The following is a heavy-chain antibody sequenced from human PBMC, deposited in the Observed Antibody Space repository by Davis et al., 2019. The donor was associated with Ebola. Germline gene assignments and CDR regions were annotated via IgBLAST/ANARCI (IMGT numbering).Heavy chain of an antibody. Sequence: SETLSLTCTVSGGSISSYYWSWIRQPPGKGLEWTGEINHSGSTNYNPSLKSRVTISVDTSKNQFSLKLSSVTAADTAVYYCARGRYYDFWSGYYNYFDYWGQGTLVTVSS. V-gene: IGHV4-34*01. D-gene: IGHD3-3*01. CDR2: INHSGST. J-gene: IGHJ4*02. CDR1: GGSISSYY. CDR3: ARGRYYDFWSGYYNYFDY.